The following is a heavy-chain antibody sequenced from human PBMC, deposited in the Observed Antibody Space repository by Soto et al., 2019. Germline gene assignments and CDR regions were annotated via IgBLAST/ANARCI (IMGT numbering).Heavy chain of an antibody. D-gene: IGHD3-22*01. CDR2: IRGSGGST. CDR1: GFTFSSYA. Sequence: GGSLRLSCAASGFTFSSYAMGWVRQARGKGLEWVSAIRGSGGSTYYADSVKGRFTISRDNSKNTLYLQMNSLRAEDTAVYYCAKIGDMIVVVTPYYFDYWGQGTLLTVSS. V-gene: IGHV3-23*01. J-gene: IGHJ4*02. CDR3: AKIGDMIVVVTPYYFDY.